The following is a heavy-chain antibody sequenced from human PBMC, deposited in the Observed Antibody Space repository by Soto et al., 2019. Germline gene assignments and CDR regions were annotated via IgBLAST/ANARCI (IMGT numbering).Heavy chain of an antibody. V-gene: IGHV3-23*01. J-gene: IGHJ4*02. D-gene: IGHD6-13*01. CDR1: GFTFSSYA. CDR3: AKDRVAAAALTHFDY. Sequence: EVQLLESGGGLVQPGGSLRLSCAASGFTFSSYAMNWVRQAPGKGLEWVSAVSGGGGVTYYADSVRGRFTISRDNSMSTLYLQMSSLRVEDTAVYYCAKDRVAAAALTHFDYWGQGTLVTVSS. CDR2: VSGGGGVT.